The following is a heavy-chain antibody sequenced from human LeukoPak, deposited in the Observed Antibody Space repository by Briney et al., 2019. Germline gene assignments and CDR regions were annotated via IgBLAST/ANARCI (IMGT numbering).Heavy chain of an antibody. CDR3: VRDLPQTGYSYDY. D-gene: IGHD5-18*01. CDR2: IKGDGSEK. CDR1: GFTFNVYW. Sequence: PGGSLRLSCAASGFTFNVYWMAWVRQAPGKGLEWVANIKGDGSEKNYVESVKGRFTISRDNAKNSLYLQMNSLRAEDTAVYYCVRDLPQTGYSYDYWGQGTLVTVSS. V-gene: IGHV3-7*01. J-gene: IGHJ4*02.